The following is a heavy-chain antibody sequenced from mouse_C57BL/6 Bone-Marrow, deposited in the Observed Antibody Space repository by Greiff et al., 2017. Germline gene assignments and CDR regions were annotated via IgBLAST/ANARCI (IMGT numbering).Heavy chain of an antibody. J-gene: IGHJ4*01. CDR1: GFTFSDYG. CDR3: ARMPFYGYDAYYAMDY. D-gene: IGHD2-2*01. V-gene: IGHV5-17*01. Sequence: EVKLMESGGGLVKPGGSLKLSCEASGFTFSDYGMHWVRQAPEKGLEWVAYISSGSSTIYYADTVKGRFTISRDNAKNTLFLRMTSLRSEDTAMYYCARMPFYGYDAYYAMDYWGQGTSVTVSS. CDR2: ISSGSSTI.